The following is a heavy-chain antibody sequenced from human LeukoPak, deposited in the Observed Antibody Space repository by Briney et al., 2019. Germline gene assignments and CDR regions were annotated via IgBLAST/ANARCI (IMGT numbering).Heavy chain of an antibody. D-gene: IGHD5-24*01. CDR2: VHYTGTT. Sequence: PSETLSLTCSVSGVSMSSYYWSWIRQPPGKGLEWIRYVHYTGTTNYNASLKSRVTISLDTSKNQFSLKLSSVTAADTAVYYCASFLAQRSNDYWGQGTLVTVSS. V-gene: IGHV4-59*01. CDR3: ASFLAQRSNDY. CDR1: GVSMSSYY. J-gene: IGHJ4*02.